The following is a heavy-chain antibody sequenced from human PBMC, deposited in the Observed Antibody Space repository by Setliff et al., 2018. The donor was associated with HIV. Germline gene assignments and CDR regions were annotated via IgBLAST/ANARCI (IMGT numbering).Heavy chain of an antibody. CDR3: ARHRAVAGANYFDF. CDR1: GGSFSGYY. D-gene: IGHD6-19*01. J-gene: IGHJ4*02. Sequence: PSETLSLTCAVYGGSFSGYYWGWIRQPPGKGLEWIGCIYQSGSTYYNVSLKSRVIISVDTSKNQFSLKLNSVTAADTAIYYCARHRAVAGANYFDFWGQGTLVTVSS. CDR2: IYQSGST. V-gene: IGHV4-38-2*01.